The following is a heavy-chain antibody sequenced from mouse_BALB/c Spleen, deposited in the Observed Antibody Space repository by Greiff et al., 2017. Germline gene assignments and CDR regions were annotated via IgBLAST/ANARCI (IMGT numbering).Heavy chain of an antibody. J-gene: IGHJ2*01. CDR1: FYSITMFY. CDR3: ARYSNFYYFDY. CDR2: ISYSGST. Sequence: HLHHSLPILFKPSYTLSLTFSFTFYSITMFYWNWIRKFPGNKLEYMGYISYSGSTYYNPSLKSRISITRDTSKNQYYLQLNSVTTEDTATYYCARYSNFYYFDYWGQGTNITVYS. V-gene: IGHV3-8*02. D-gene: IGHD4-1*01.